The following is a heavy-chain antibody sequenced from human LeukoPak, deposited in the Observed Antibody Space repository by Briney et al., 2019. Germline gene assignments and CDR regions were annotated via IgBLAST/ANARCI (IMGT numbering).Heavy chain of an antibody. Sequence: PGGSLRLSCAASGFTFNTYWVSWVRQAPGKGLEWVANIKHDGSEDYYLDSVKGRFTISRDNAKNSLYLQMNSLRAEDTAVYYCAREPPHSDDYWGQGTLVTVSS. J-gene: IGHJ4*02. D-gene: IGHD3-10*01. CDR2: IKHDGSED. V-gene: IGHV3-7*03. CDR3: AREPPHSDDY. CDR1: GFTFNTYW.